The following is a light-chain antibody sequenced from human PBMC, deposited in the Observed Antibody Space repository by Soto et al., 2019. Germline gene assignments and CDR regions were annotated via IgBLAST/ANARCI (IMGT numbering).Light chain of an antibody. V-gene: IGLV7-46*01. J-gene: IGLJ1*01. CDR2: DKA. CDR1: TGGVTTGHY. Sequence: QAVMTHEPSVTMSPGSTFTLTCGSSTGGVTTGHYPCWFQQKPVQATRALVYDKANILSLTPALFSGSLLGCKAALTLSGAQPEDEAEYYCLPSYRGNYVFGTVTKV. CDR3: LPSYRGNYV.